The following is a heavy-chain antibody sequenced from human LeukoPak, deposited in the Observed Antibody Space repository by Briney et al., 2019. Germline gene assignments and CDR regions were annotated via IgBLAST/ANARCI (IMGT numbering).Heavy chain of an antibody. CDR1: GFTFSSYA. D-gene: IGHD2-2*01. Sequence: GRSLRLSCAASGFTFSSYAMHWVRQAPGKGLEWVAVISYDGSNKYYADSVKGRFTISRDNSKNTLYLQMNSLRAEDTAVYYCARIGYCSSTSCYGDAFDIWGPGTMVTVSS. CDR2: ISYDGSNK. CDR3: ARIGYCSSTSCYGDAFDI. V-gene: IGHV3-30*04. J-gene: IGHJ3*02.